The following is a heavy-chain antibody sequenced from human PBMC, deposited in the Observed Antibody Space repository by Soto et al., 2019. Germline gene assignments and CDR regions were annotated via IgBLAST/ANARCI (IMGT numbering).Heavy chain of an antibody. D-gene: IGHD2-2*01. V-gene: IGHV1-18*01. CDR1: GYSFTSYG. CDR2: ISPYNGHT. Sequence: ASVKVSCKASGYSFTSYGISWVRRTPGQGLEWMGWISPYNGHTQFVQRFQGRVTMTTDTSTKTAYMELRNLRSDDTAHYYCARDLTIVPATHPRLENYGMDVWGQGTTVTVSS. CDR3: ARDLTIVPATHPRLENYGMDV. J-gene: IGHJ6*02.